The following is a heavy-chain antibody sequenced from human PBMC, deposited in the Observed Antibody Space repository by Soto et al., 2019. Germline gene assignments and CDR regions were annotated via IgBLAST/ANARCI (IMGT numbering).Heavy chain of an antibody. CDR2: ISSSSTFI. CDR3: ARGRPTGYSYYGMEV. Sequence: GGSLRLSCAASGFTFNSYSMNWVRQAPGKGLEWVSSISSSSTFIYDADSVKGRFSISRDNAKNSLFLQMNSLRAEDTAVYFCARGRPTGYSYYGMEVWGQGTTVTVSS. J-gene: IGHJ6*02. CDR1: GFTFNSYS. V-gene: IGHV3-21*01. D-gene: IGHD1-1*01.